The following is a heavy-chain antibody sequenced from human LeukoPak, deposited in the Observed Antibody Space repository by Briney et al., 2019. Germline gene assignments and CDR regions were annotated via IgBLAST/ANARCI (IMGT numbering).Heavy chain of an antibody. CDR3: ARKLRLGGNWFDP. Sequence: SVKVSCKTSGGTFTSYAITWVRQAPGQGLEWMGKIIPISGTTNYAQKFQGRVTFTADESTSTAYMELSSLRSQDTALYYCARKLRLGGNWFDPWGQGTLVTVSS. D-gene: IGHD1-26*01. CDR1: GGTFTSYA. J-gene: IGHJ5*02. V-gene: IGHV1-69*13. CDR2: IIPISGTT.